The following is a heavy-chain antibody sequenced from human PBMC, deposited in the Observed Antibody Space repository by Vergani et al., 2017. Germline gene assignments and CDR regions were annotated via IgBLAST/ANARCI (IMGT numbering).Heavy chain of an antibody. D-gene: IGHD2-2*01. CDR1: GGTFSSYT. CDR2: IIPILGIA. J-gene: IGHJ6*02. V-gene: IGHV1-69*09. Sequence: QVQLVQSGAEVKKPGSSVKVSCKASGGTFSSYTISWVRQAPGQGLEWMGRIIPILGIANYAQKFQGRVTITADKSTSTAYMELSRLRSEDTAVYYCARDRVVPAASSYGMDVWGQGTTVTVSS. CDR3: ARDRVVPAASSYGMDV.